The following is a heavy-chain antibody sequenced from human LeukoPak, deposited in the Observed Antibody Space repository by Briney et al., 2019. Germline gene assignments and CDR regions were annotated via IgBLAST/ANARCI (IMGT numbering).Heavy chain of an antibody. V-gene: IGHV1-24*01. J-gene: IGHJ3*02. CDR1: GYTLTDLS. Sequence: ASVKVSCKVSGYTLTDLSMHWVRQAPGKGLEWMGGFDPEDGETIHAQKFQGRVTMTEDTSTDTAYMELSSLRSEDTAVYYCATHRLYTSLSSMIVVVISAFDIWGQGTMVTVSS. D-gene: IGHD3-22*01. CDR2: FDPEDGET. CDR3: ATHRLYTSLSSMIVVVISAFDI.